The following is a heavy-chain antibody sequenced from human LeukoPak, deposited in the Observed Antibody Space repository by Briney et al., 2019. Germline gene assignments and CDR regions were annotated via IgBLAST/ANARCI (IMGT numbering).Heavy chain of an antibody. D-gene: IGHD4-23*01. J-gene: IGHJ3*02. CDR2: INHSGST. Sequence: SETLSLTCAVYGGSFSGYYWSWIRQPPGKGLEWIGEINHSGSTNYNPSLKSRVTISVDTSKNQFSLKLSSVTAADTAVYYCAEGYYGGKRGFAFDIWGQGTMVTVSS. CDR1: GGSFSGYY. V-gene: IGHV4-34*01. CDR3: AEGYYGGKRGFAFDI.